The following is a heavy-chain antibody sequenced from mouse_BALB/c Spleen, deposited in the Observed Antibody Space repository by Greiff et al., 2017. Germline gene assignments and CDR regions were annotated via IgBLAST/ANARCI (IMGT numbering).Heavy chain of an antibody. Sequence: VQLQESGAELMKPGASVKISCKATGYTFSSYWIEWVKQRPGHGLEWIGEILPGSGSTNYNEKFKGKATFTADTSSNTAYMQLSSLTSEDSAVYYCARRGSSGYGFAYWGQGTLVTVSA. CDR2: ILPGSGST. V-gene: IGHV1-9*01. D-gene: IGHD3-1*01. J-gene: IGHJ3*01. CDR1: GYTFSSYW. CDR3: ARRGSSGYGFAY.